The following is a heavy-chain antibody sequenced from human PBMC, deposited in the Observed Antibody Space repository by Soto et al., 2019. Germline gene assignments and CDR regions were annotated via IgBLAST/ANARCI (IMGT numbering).Heavy chain of an antibody. J-gene: IGHJ6*02. V-gene: IGHV5-51*01. CDR3: ARPSAYSSSWFSYYGMDV. D-gene: IGHD6-13*01. CDR1: GYSFSSFW. Sequence: EVQLVQSGTELKKPGESLKISCKGFGYSFSSFWIGWVRQMPGKGLEWVAIIYPGDSDARYSPSFQGQVTISADKSINTAYLQWNSLKASDSGIYYCARPSAYSSSWFSYYGMDVWGQGTTVTV. CDR2: IYPGDSDA.